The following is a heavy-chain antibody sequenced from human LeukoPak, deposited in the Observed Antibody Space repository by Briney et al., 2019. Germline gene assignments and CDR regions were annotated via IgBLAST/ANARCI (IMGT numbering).Heavy chain of an antibody. V-gene: IGHV4-4*02. J-gene: IGHJ4*02. CDR3: ARVIAAAHSVSDY. D-gene: IGHD6-13*01. CDR2: IYHSGST. Sequence: PSGTLSLTCAVSGDSISSSQWWSWVRQPPGKGLEWIGEIYHSGSTNYNPSLKSRVTISVDKSKNQFSLKVNSVTAADTAVYYCARVIAAAHSVSDYWGQGTLVTVSS. CDR1: GDSISSSQW.